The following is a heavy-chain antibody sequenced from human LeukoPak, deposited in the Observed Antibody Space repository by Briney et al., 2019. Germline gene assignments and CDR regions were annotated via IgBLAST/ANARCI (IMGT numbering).Heavy chain of an antibody. V-gene: IGHV4-30-4*08. CDR2: IYYSGST. CDR3: ARQSSDYYYYYIDV. CDR1: GGSISSGDYY. J-gene: IGHJ6*03. Sequence: SQTLSLTCTVSGGSISSGDYYWSWIRQPPGKGLEWIGYIYYSGSTYYNPSLKSRVTISDDTSMNRFSLMLTSLTAADTAVYYCARQSSDYYYYYIDVWGEGTTVIVSS.